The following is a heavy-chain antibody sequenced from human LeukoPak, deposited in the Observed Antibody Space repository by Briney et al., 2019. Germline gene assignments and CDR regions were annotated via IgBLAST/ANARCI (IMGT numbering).Heavy chain of an antibody. D-gene: IGHD5-12*01. CDR2: INWNGGST. CDR1: GFTFDDYG. CDR3: ARGGTSGYDYVTFDY. V-gene: IGHV3-20*04. Sequence: PGGSLRLSCAASGFTFDDYGMSWVRQAPGKGLEWVSGINWNGGSTGYADSVKGRFTISRDNSKNTLYLQMNSLRAEDTAVYYCARGGTSGYDYVTFDYWGQGTLVTVSS. J-gene: IGHJ4*02.